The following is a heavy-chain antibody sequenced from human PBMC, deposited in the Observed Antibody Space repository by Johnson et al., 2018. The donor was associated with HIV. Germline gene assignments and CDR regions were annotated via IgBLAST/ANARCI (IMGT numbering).Heavy chain of an antibody. CDR3: SRDRDGSGGKGSVEI. CDR1: GFTFDDYG. CDR2: IKWNGGST. Sequence: VQLVESGGGVVRPGGSLRVSCAASGFTFDDYGMSWVRQAPGKGLAWVSGIKWNGGSTGYADSVKGRFIISRDNAKNSLYLQMNSLRAEDTALYFWSRDRDGSGGKGSVEIGSQGPMVTVSS. V-gene: IGHV3-20*04. D-gene: IGHD4-23*01. J-gene: IGHJ3*02.